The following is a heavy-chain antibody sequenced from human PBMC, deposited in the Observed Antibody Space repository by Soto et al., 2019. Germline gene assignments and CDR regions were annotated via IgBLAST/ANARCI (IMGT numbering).Heavy chain of an antibody. CDR2: IYTSGIT. CDR1: GGSISSYY. CDR3: ARVYGGSQRGDWFDP. V-gene: IGHV4-4*07. D-gene: IGHD2-15*01. Sequence: QVQLQESGPGLVKPSETLSLTCTVSGGSISSYYWSWIRQPAGKGLAWIGRIYTSGITNYNPSLKSRVTMAVDTSKNPFSLKLSSVTAADTAVYYCARVYGGSQRGDWFDPWGQGTLVTVSS. J-gene: IGHJ5*02.